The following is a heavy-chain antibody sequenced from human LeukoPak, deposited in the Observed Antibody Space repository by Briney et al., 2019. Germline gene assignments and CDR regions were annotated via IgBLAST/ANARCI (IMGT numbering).Heavy chain of an antibody. CDR1: GGSLSSSNW. CDR2: INHSGST. V-gene: IGHV4-4*02. Sequence: PSETLSLTCAVSGGSLSSSNWWSWVRQPPGKGLEWIGEINHSGSTNYNPSLKSRVTISVDTSKNQFSLKLSSVTAADTAVYYCARNRRHRSRYYGSGGGLYYFDYWGQGTLVTVSS. CDR3: ARNRRHRSRYYGSGGGLYYFDY. J-gene: IGHJ4*02. D-gene: IGHD3-10*01.